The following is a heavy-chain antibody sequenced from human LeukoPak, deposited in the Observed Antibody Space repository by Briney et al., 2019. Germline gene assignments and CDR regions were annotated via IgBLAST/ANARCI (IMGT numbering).Heavy chain of an antibody. Sequence: SETLSLTCTVSGGSISSGGYYWSWIRQHPGKGLEWIGYIYYRWSTYYNPSLKSRVTISVDTSKNQFSLKLSSVTAADTAVYYCVGTNYYDSSGFDYWGQGTLVTDPS. V-gene: IGHV4-31*03. CDR1: GGSISSGGYY. J-gene: IGHJ4*02. CDR2: IYYRWST. D-gene: IGHD3-22*01. CDR3: VGTNYYDSSGFDY.